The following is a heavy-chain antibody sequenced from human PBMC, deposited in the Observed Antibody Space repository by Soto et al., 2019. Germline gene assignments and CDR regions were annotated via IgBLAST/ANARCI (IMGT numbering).Heavy chain of an antibody. V-gene: IGHV3-30*03. D-gene: IGHD2-2*02. J-gene: IGHJ4*02. CDR1: GFTFRDYG. CDR2: ISSDGTNK. Sequence: QVQLVESGGGVVQPGRSLRLSRAASGFTFRDYGMHWVRQAPGKGLEWVALISSDGTNKYYADSVKGRFTISRDNSKNTLYLQLSSLRTEDTAVYYCARDSLRGVIPAAISVHWGQGTLVTVSS. CDR3: ARDSLRGVIPAAISVH.